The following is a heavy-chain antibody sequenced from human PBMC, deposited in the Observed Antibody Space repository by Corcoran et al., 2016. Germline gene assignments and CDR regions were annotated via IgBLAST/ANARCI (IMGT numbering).Heavy chain of an antibody. J-gene: IGHJ6*02. D-gene: IGHD3-16*01. CDR1: GFTFSGSA. Sequence: EVQLVESGGGLVQPGGSLKLSCAASGFTFSGSAMHWVRQASGKGLEWVGRIRSKANSYATAYAASVKGRFTISRDDSKNTAYLQMNSLKNEDTAVYYCTRHLPDGVGYYYGMDVWGQGTTVTVSS. CDR3: TRHLPDGVGYYYGMDV. V-gene: IGHV3-73*02. CDR2: IRSKANSYAT.